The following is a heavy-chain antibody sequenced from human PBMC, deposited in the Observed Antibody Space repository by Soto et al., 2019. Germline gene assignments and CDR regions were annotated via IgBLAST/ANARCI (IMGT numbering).Heavy chain of an antibody. CDR2: INPNSGGT. CDR3: ARVRPEQQLSFDY. Sequence: AASVKVSCKASGYTFTGYYMHWGRQAPGQGLEWMGWINPNSGGTNYAQKFQGRVTMTRDTSISTAYMELSRLRSDDTAVYYCARVRPEQQLSFDYAGQGTLVTLSS. V-gene: IGHV1-2*02. CDR1: GYTFTGYY. D-gene: IGHD6-13*01. J-gene: IGHJ4*02.